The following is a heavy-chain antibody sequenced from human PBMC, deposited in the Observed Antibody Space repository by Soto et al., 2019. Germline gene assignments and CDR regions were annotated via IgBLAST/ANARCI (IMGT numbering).Heavy chain of an antibody. CDR1: GYTFTSYA. CDR2: ISGDSGNT. CDR3: ARDGVAAGNINFDY. V-gene: IGHV1-3*01. Sequence: ASVKGSCKASGYTFTSYAMHWVRQAPGQRLEWMGWISGDSGNTKYSPKLQDRVTITRDTSASTAYMELSSLRSEDTALYYCARDGVAAGNINFDYWGQGTLVTVSS. J-gene: IGHJ4*01. D-gene: IGHD6-19*01.